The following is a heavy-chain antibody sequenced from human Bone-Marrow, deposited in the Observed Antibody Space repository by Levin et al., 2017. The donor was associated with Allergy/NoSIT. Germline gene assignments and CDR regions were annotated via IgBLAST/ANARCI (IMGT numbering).Heavy chain of an antibody. J-gene: IGHJ6*02. Sequence: KISCKASGGTFSTYTISWVRQAPGQGLEWMGGIIPIFDTANYTQKFHGRVTITTDKSTSTAYMELSSLRSEDTAVYYCARFYDILTHRPGMDVWGQGTTVTVSS. CDR3: ARFYDILTHRPGMDV. CDR2: IIPIFDTA. CDR1: GGTFSTYT. D-gene: IGHD3-9*01. V-gene: IGHV1-69*05.